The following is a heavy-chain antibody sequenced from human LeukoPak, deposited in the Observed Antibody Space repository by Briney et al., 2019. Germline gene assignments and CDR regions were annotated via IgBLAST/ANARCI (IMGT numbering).Heavy chain of an antibody. CDR2: ISGSGGST. CDR1: GFTFSSYA. D-gene: IGHD6-6*01. CDR3: ARGRAHSSSYHFDY. Sequence: GGSLRLSCAASGFTFSSYAMSWVRQAPGKGLEWVSAISGSGGSTYYADSVKGRFTISRDNSKNTLYLQMSSLRAEDTAVYYCARGRAHSSSYHFDYWGQGTLVTVSS. J-gene: IGHJ4*02. V-gene: IGHV3-23*01.